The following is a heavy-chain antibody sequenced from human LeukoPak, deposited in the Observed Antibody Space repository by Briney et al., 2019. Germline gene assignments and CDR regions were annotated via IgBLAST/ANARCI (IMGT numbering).Heavy chain of an antibody. V-gene: IGHV3-49*04. CDR1: GFTFGDYA. J-gene: IGHJ4*02. D-gene: IGHD6-19*01. CDR2: IRSKAYGGTT. CDR3: TRGSSSGWYSPFDY. Sequence: GGSLSLSCTASGFTFGDYAMSWVRQAPGKGLEWVGFIRSKAYGGTTEYTASVKGRFTISRDDSKSIAYLQMNSLKTEDTAVYYCTRGSSSGWYSPFDYWGQGTLVTVSS.